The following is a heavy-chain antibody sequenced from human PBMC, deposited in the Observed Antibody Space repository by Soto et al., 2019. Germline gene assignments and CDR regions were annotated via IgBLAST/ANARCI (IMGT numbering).Heavy chain of an antibody. Sequence: ASVKVSCKASGGTFSSYAISWVRQAPGQGLEWMGGIIPIFGTANYAQKFQGRVTITADESTSTAYMELSSLRSEDTAVYYCARTLPEGSGELGEDYYYYYGMDVWGQGTTVTVSS. D-gene: IGHD3-10*01. CDR1: GGTFSSYA. CDR3: ARTLPEGSGELGEDYYYYYGMDV. J-gene: IGHJ6*02. V-gene: IGHV1-69*13. CDR2: IIPIFGTA.